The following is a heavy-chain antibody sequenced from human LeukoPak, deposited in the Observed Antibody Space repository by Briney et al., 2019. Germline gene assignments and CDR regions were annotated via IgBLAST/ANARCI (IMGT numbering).Heavy chain of an antibody. CDR3: AKDYGITGTGGAWLDP. J-gene: IGHJ5*02. Sequence: GGSLRLSCAASGFTFSSYGMHWVRQAPGKGLEWVAFICYDGSNKNHADSVKGRFTISRDNSKNMLYLQMNSLRAEDTSVYYCAKDYGITGTGGAWLDPWGQGTLVTVSS. D-gene: IGHD1-20*01. CDR2: ICYDGSNK. V-gene: IGHV3-30*02. CDR1: GFTFSSYG.